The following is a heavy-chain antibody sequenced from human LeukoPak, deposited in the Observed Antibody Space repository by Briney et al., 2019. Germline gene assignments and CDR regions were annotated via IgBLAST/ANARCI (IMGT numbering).Heavy chain of an antibody. CDR3: VRNAASDFYYYMGV. CDR1: GFTFYSYA. Sequence: PGGPLRLSCVASGFTFYSYAMGWVRQSPGRGLECVSAISNYGHKTSYTDSVRGRFTISRDNSKNTVYLQMSSLRAEDTGIYYCVRNAASDFYYYMGVWGRGTTLIVS. CDR2: ISNYGHKT. J-gene: IGHJ6*03. V-gene: IGHV3-23*01. D-gene: IGHD6-25*01.